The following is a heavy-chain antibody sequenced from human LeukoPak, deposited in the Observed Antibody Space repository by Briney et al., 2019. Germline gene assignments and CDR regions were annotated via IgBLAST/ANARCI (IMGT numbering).Heavy chain of an antibody. CDR2: IGPNNGNT. Sequence: ASVTVSCKASGYTFSTYGISWVRQAPGQGLEWMGWIGPNNGNTNYAQNLQGRLTMTTDTSTGTAYMELRSLRSDDTAVYFCARDSGGRGHFDFWGQGTLVTVSS. J-gene: IGHJ4*02. V-gene: IGHV1-18*01. CDR3: ARDSGGRGHFDF. CDR1: GYTFSTYG. D-gene: IGHD3-16*01.